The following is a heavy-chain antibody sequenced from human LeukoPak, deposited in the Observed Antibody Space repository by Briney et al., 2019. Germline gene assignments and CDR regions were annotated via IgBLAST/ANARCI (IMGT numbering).Heavy chain of an antibody. CDR1: GYTFTRYD. Sequence: ASVKVSCKASGYTFTRYDMHWLRQPPGQGLEWMGITNPTGGNINYAQKFQGRVTMTRDTSTSTVYMELSSLRSEDTAVYYCARDGWFYYDSSDYSGFDYWGQGTLVTVSS. CDR3: ARDGWFYYDSSDYSGFDY. CDR2: TNPTGGNI. J-gene: IGHJ4*02. D-gene: IGHD3-22*01. V-gene: IGHV1-46*01.